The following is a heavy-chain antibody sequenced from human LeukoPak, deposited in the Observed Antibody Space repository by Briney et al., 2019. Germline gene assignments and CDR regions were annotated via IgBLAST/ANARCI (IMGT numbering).Heavy chain of an antibody. V-gene: IGHV3-66*01. CDR1: GFSVSSNK. CDR3: GLSYSSSWPEIDY. D-gene: IGHD6-13*01. CDR2: ICSGGTT. J-gene: IGHJ4*02. Sequence: PGGSLRLDCTVSGFSVSSNKMNRIRQSPCKGMVLYSVICSGGTTYYADPVKGRFTISRDNSKNALSLQMNSLRADDTAVYYCGLSYSSSWPEIDYWGQGTLVTVSS.